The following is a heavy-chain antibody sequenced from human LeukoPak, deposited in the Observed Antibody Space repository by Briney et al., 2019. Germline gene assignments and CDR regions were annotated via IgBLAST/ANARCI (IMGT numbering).Heavy chain of an antibody. D-gene: IGHD3-9*01. CDR2: ISAYSGNT. CDR3: ARGRYFDWDYYMDV. CDR1: GYTFTSYG. J-gene: IGHJ6*03. V-gene: IGHV1-18*01. Sequence: ASVKVSCKASGYTFTSYGISWVRQAPGQGLEWMGWISAYSGNTNYAQKLQGRVTMTTDTSTSTAYMELRSLRSDDTAVYYCARGRYFDWDYYMDVWGKGTTVTVSS.